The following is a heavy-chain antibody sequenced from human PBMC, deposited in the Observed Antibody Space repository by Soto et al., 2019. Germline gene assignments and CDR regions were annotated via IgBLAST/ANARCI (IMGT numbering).Heavy chain of an antibody. CDR2: MSYDGSNK. J-gene: IGHJ4*02. V-gene: IGHV3-30-3*01. CDR1: GFTFSSYA. D-gene: IGHD6-19*01. CDR3: ARDLRYSSGWYGSVDY. Sequence: QVQLVESRGGVVQPGRSLRLSCAASGFTFSSYAMHWVRQAPGKGLEWVAVMSYDGSNKYYADSVKGRFTISRDNSKNTLYLQMNSLRAEDTAVYYCARDLRYSSGWYGSVDYWGQGTLVTVSS.